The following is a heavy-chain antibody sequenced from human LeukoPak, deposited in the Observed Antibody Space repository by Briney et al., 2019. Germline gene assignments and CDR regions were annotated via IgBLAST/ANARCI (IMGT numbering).Heavy chain of an antibody. J-gene: IGHJ4*02. CDR3: ASSQSIAAARDY. D-gene: IGHD6-13*01. Sequence: SETLSLTCAVYGGSFSGYYWSWIRQPPGKGLEWIGEIYHSGSTNYNPSLKSRVTISVDKSKNQFSLKLSSVTAADTAVYYCASSQSIAAARDYWGQGTLVTVSS. V-gene: IGHV4-34*01. CDR1: GGSFSGYY. CDR2: IYHSGST.